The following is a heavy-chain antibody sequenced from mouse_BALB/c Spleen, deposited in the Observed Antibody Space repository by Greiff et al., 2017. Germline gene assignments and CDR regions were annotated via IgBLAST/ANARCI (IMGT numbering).Heavy chain of an antibody. CDR2: IYPGDGDT. Sequence: QVQLQQSGAELARPGASVKLSCKASGYTFTSYWMQWVKQRPGQGLEWIGAIYPGDGDTRYTQKFKGKATLTADKSSSTAYMQLSSLASEDSAVYYCARSSNWDPWFAYWGQGTLVTVSA. J-gene: IGHJ3*01. D-gene: IGHD4-1*01. CDR3: ARSSNWDPWFAY. V-gene: IGHV1-87*01. CDR1: GYTFTSYW.